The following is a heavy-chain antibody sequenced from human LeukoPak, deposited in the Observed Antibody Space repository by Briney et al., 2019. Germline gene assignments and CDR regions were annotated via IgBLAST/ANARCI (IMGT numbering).Heavy chain of an antibody. J-gene: IGHJ3*02. CDR3: ARKRGVRGVYDAFDI. V-gene: IGHV4-34*01. Sequence: SETLSLTCAVYGGSFSGYYWSWIRQPPGKGLEWIGSIYYSGSTYYNPSLKSRVTISVDTSKNQFSLKLSSVTAADTAVYYCARKRGVRGVYDAFDIWGQGTMVTVSS. D-gene: IGHD3-10*01. CDR1: GGSFSGYY. CDR2: IYYSGST.